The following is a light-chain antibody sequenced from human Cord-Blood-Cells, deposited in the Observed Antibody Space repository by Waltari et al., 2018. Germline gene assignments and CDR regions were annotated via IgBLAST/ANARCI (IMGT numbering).Light chain of an antibody. Sequence: SSELTQDPAVSVALGQPVRITCQGDSLRTNFAVWYQQKPGQAPVLVIYGKNNRPSGIPDRFSGSSSGNTASLTITGAQAEDEADYYCNSRDSSGNHVVFGGGTKLTVL. CDR1: SLRTNF. J-gene: IGLJ2*01. V-gene: IGLV3-19*01. CDR3: NSRDSSGNHVV. CDR2: GKN.